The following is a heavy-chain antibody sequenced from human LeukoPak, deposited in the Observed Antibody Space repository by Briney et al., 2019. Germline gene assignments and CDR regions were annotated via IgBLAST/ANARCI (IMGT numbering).Heavy chain of an antibody. CDR1: GYSISSGYF. J-gene: IGHJ5*02. D-gene: IGHD6-13*01. CDR3: ARAYSSSWYFNWFDP. V-gene: IGHV4-38-2*02. Sequence: SETLSLTCTVSGYSISSGYFWGWIRQPPGKGLEWIGTIYNSGSTYYNASLESRVTISVDTSKNQFSLKLSSVTAADTAVYYCARAYSSSWYFNWFDPWARKPWSPSPQ. CDR2: IYNSGST.